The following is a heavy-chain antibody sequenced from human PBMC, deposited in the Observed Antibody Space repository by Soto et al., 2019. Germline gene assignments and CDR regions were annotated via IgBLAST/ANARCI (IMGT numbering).Heavy chain of an antibody. CDR1: GVTFSSYA. CDR2: ISGSGGST. Sequence: GGSLRLSCAASGVTFSSYAMSWVRQAPGKGLEWVSAISGSGGSTYYADSVKGRFTISRDNSKNTLYLQMNSLRAEDTAVYYCAKDWGYSYGRYFDYWGQGTLVTVSS. CDR3: AKDWGYSYGRYFDY. D-gene: IGHD5-18*01. J-gene: IGHJ4*02. V-gene: IGHV3-23*01.